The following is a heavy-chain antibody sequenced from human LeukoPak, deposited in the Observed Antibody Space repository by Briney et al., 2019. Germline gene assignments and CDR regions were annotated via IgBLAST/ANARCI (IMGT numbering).Heavy chain of an antibody. Sequence: SGPTLVNPTQTLTLTCTFSGFSLGTSGVGVGWVRQPPGKALEWLALTYWDDDERYSPSLKSRLTITKDTSKNQVVLTMTNIDPVDTATYYCVQRQKTGSGGYYFDYWGQGTLSPSPQ. V-gene: IGHV2-5*02. CDR3: VQRQKTGSGGYYFDY. J-gene: IGHJ4*02. D-gene: IGHD3-10*01. CDR2: TYWDDDE. CDR1: GFSLGTSGVG.